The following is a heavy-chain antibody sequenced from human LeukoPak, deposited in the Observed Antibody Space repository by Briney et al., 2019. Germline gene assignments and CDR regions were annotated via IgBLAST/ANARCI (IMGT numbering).Heavy chain of an antibody. CDR1: GGTFSSYA. Sequence: SVKVSCKASGGTFSSYAISWVRQAPGQGLEWMGRIIPILGMANYAQKFQGRVTITADKSTSTAYMELSSLRSEDTAVYYCASPEWFGELSGYYYGMDVWGQGTTVTVSS. J-gene: IGHJ6*02. CDR2: IIPILGMA. CDR3: ASPEWFGELSGYYYGMDV. V-gene: IGHV1-69*04. D-gene: IGHD3-10*01.